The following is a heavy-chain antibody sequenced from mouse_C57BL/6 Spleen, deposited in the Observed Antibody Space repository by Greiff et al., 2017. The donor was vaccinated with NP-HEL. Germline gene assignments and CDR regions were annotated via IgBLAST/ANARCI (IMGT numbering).Heavy chain of an antibody. D-gene: IGHD1-2*01. J-gene: IGHJ2*01. CDR2: INPNNGGT. V-gene: IGHV1-18*01. CDR1: GYTFTDYN. Sequence: EVQLQQSGPELVKPGASVKIPCKASGYTFTDYNMDWVKQSHGKSLEWIGDINPNNGGTIYNQKFKGKATLTVDKSSSTAYMELRSLTSEDTAVYYCARRTTARWYFDYWGQGTTLTVSS. CDR3: ARRTTARWYFDY.